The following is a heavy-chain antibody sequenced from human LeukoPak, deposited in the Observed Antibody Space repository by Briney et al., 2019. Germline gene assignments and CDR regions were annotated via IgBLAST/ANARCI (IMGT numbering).Heavy chain of an antibody. Sequence: GGSLTLTCAASGFTFSSYALSWVRQAAGKGLEWVSVINGSGGNKYYADSMKGRFSISRDNSKNTLYLQMNSLRAEDTAIYYCAKDGKGAPVAGTGYFDYWGQGTLVTVSS. CDR3: AKDGKGAPVAGTGYFDY. J-gene: IGHJ4*02. CDR1: GFTFSSYA. CDR2: INGSGGNK. V-gene: IGHV3-23*01. D-gene: IGHD6-19*01.